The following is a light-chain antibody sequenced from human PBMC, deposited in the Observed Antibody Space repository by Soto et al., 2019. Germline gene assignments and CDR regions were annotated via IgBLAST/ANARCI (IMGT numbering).Light chain of an antibody. CDR3: QHYNTHSWT. J-gene: IGKJ1*01. CDR1: QSINTW. Sequence: DIPMTQSPSTLSASVGDRVTITCRASQSINTWLAWYQQIPGQAPNLLIYDASSLESGVPSRFSGSGSGTEFTLTISSLQPDDVAIYYCQHYNTHSWTFGQGTRVEVK. CDR2: DAS. V-gene: IGKV1-5*01.